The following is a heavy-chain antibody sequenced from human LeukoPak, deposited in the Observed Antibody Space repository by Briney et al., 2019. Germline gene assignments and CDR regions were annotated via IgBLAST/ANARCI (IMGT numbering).Heavy chain of an antibody. Sequence: GGSLRLSCAASGFTVSSYSMNWVRQAPGKGLEWVSFISSSSSYIYYADTVKGRFTVSRDNAKNSLYLQMNSLRAEDTAVYYCARRAGAYSHPYDYWGQGTLVTVSS. V-gene: IGHV3-21*04. CDR1: GFTVSSYS. D-gene: IGHD4/OR15-4a*01. CDR2: ISSSSSYI. J-gene: IGHJ4*02. CDR3: ARRAGAYSHPYDY.